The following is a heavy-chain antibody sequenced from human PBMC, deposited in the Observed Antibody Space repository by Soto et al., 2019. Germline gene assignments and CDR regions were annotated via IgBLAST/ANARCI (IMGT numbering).Heavy chain of an antibody. Sequence: SGPPLVNPTQTLTLTCTFSGFSLSTSGMCVSWIRQPPGKALEWLALIDWDDDKYYSTSLKTRLTISKDTSKNQVVLTMTNMDPVDTXTYYCARSTLVSDAFDIWGQGTMVTVSS. CDR3: ARSTLVSDAFDI. CDR1: GFSLSTSGMC. V-gene: IGHV2-70*01. J-gene: IGHJ3*02. D-gene: IGHD2-21*01. CDR2: IDWDDDK.